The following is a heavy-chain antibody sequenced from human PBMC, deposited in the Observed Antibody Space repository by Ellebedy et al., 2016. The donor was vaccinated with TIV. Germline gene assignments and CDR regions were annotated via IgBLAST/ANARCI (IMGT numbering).Heavy chain of an antibody. CDR1: GESFTTYF. J-gene: IGHJ6*02. Sequence: MPGGSLRLSCAVSGESFTTYFWTWIRQPPGKGLEWLGEINHTGCSNYNPSLKSRLTISVDTSKSQFSLTLSSVTAADMAVYYCARGQVYEADYEYYYYGLDVWGQGTTVTVSS. D-gene: IGHD5/OR15-5a*01. CDR3: ARGQVYEADYEYYYYGLDV. CDR2: INHTGCS. V-gene: IGHV4-34*01.